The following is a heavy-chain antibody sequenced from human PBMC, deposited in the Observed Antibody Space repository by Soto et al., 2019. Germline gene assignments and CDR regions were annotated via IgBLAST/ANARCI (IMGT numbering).Heavy chain of an antibody. Sequence: ASVKVSCKASGGSFSTLGMNWVRQAPGQGLEWMGGIIPLFGKARYAETSQGRVTITADTSTGTAYMEVSSLRSDDTAVFYCATAHNSGWYFFDYWGPGTLVTVSS. CDR2: IIPLFGKA. J-gene: IGHJ4*02. D-gene: IGHD6-19*01. V-gene: IGHV1-69*06. CDR3: ATAHNSGWYFFDY. CDR1: GGSFSTLG.